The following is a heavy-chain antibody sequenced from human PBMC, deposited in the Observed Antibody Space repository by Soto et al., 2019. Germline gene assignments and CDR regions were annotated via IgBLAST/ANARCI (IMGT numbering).Heavy chain of an antibody. CDR1: GDRVSSNSAA. V-gene: IGHV6-1*01. J-gene: IGHJ5*02. CDR2: TYYRSKWYN. CDR3: ARIITMVRGVPLNWFDP. Sequence: SQTLSLTCAISGDRVSSNSAAWTWIRQSPSRGLEWLGRTYYRSKWYNDYAVSVKSRITINPDTSKNQFSLQLNSVTPEDTAVYYCARIITMVRGVPLNWFDPWGQGTLVTVSS. D-gene: IGHD3-10*01.